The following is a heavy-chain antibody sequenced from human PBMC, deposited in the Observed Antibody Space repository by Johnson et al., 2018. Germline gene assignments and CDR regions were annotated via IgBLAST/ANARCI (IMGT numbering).Heavy chain of an antibody. J-gene: IGHJ3*02. CDR3: ASGHHSYAFDI. Sequence: QVQLVQSGAEVTKPGSSVKVSCKASGGTFSSYAISWVRQAPGQGLEWMGGIIPIFGTANYAQKFQGRVTITADESTSKAYMELRSLRSEDTAVVYCASGHHSYAFDIWGQGTMVTVSS. CDR2: IIPIFGTA. D-gene: IGHD2-15*01. CDR1: GGTFSSYA. V-gene: IGHV1-69*12.